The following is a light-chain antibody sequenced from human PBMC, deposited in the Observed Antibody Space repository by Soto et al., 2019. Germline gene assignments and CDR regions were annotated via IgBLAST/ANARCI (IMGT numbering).Light chain of an antibody. Sequence: QSVLTQPASVSGSPGQSITISCTGTTSDVGAYNYVSWYQQHPGKAPKVMISDVSNRPSGVSNRFSGSKSGNTASLTISGLQAEDEADYYCSSYTGSSARYVFGTGTKVTVL. CDR3: SSYTGSSARYV. CDR1: TSDVGAYNY. V-gene: IGLV2-14*01. CDR2: DVS. J-gene: IGLJ1*01.